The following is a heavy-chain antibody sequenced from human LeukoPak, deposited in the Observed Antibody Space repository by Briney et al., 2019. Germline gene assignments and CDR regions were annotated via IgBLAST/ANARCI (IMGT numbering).Heavy chain of an antibody. CDR2: ISGSGGST. CDR1: GFTFSSYA. V-gene: IGHV3-23*01. Sequence: GVALRLSCAGSGFTFSSYAMSWVRQAPGKGLEGGSGISGSGGSTYYADSVKGRFTISRDNSKNTLYLQMNSLRAEDTAVYYCAKGSIAAADTGWFDPWGQGTLVTVPS. J-gene: IGHJ5*02. CDR3: AKGSIAAADTGWFDP. D-gene: IGHD6-25*01.